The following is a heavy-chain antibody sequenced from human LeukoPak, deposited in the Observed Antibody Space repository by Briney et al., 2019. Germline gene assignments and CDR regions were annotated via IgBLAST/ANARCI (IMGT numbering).Heavy chain of an antibody. CDR2: IYSGGST. V-gene: IGHV3-66*01. Sequence: GGSLRLSCAASGFTVSSNYMSWVRQAPGKGLEWVSVIYSGGSTYYADSVKGRFTISRDNSKNTLYLQMNGLRAEDTAVYYCARDRGDSSGYSNPPLGYWGQGTLVTVSS. J-gene: IGHJ4*02. CDR3: ARDRGDSSGYSNPPLGY. D-gene: IGHD3-22*01. CDR1: GFTVSSNY.